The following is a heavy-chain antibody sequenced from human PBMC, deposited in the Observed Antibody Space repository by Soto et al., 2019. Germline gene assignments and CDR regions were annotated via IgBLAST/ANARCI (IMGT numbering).Heavy chain of an antibody. D-gene: IGHD2-2*01. J-gene: IGHJ6*03. CDR1: GDSVSSNSAA. V-gene: IGHV6-1*01. CDR3: ARDRICSSTSCYPYYYYYMDA. Sequence: SQTLSLTCAISGDSVSSNSAAWNWIRQSPSRGLEWLGRTYYRSKWYNDYAVSVKSRITINPDTSKNQFSLQLNSVTPEDTAVYYCARDRICSSTSCYPYYYYYMDAWGKGTKVTVSS. CDR2: TYYRSKWYN.